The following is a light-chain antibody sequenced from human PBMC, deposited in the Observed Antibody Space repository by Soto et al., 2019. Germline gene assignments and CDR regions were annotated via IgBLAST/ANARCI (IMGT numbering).Light chain of an antibody. CDR2: GAS. CDR1: QSVSSN. J-gene: IGKJ1*01. Sequence: EIVMTQSPATLSVSPAERSTLSCTASQSVSSNLAWYQQKPGQAPRLLIYGASTRATGIPARFSGSGSGTEFTLTISSLQSEDFAVYYCQQYNNWWGTFGQGTKVDI. V-gene: IGKV3-15*01. CDR3: QQYNNWWGT.